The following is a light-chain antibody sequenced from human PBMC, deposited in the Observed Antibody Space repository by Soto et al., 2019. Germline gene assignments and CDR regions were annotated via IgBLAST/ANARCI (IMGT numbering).Light chain of an antibody. CDR3: LQDNSYPLT. J-gene: IGKJ4*01. Sequence: DFQMTQSPSTLSASVGDRVTITRRASQNIRSRSAWFQQKPGKPPKLLIYDASSLESGVPQRFSGSGSGTEFTLTISSLQTDDFSTYYCLQDNSYPLTFGGGTKVEIK. CDR1: QNIRSR. V-gene: IGKV1-5*01. CDR2: DAS.